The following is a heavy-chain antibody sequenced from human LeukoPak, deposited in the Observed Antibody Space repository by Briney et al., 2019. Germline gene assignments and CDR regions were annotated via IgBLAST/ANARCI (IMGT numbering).Heavy chain of an antibody. CDR2: ISYDGSNK. CDR1: GFTFSSYG. Sequence: PGGSLRLSCAASGFTFSSYGMHWVRQAPGKGPEWVAVISYDGSNKYYADSVKGRFTISRDNSKNTLYLQMNSLRAEDTAVYYCARGRMIVVATLNDAFDIWGQGTMVTVSS. D-gene: IGHD3-22*01. V-gene: IGHV3-30*03. CDR3: ARGRMIVVATLNDAFDI. J-gene: IGHJ3*02.